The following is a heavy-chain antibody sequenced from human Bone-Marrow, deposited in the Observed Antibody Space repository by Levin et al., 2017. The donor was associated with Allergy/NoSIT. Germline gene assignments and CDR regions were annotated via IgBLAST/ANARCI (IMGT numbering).Heavy chain of an antibody. V-gene: IGHV1-2*02. J-gene: IGHJ6*02. CDR3: ARTGYCRGGNCNGYKISENYNFYGMDV. CDR2: INPYNGDT. Sequence: ASVKVSCKASGYTFTAYYLHWVRQAPGQGLEWMGWINPYNGDTKYAQEFQHRVTMTRDTSISTAYLWLSALTSDDTAVYYCARTGYCRGGNCNGYKISENYNFYGMDVWGQGTTVSVSS. CDR1: GYTFTAYY. D-gene: IGHD2-15*01.